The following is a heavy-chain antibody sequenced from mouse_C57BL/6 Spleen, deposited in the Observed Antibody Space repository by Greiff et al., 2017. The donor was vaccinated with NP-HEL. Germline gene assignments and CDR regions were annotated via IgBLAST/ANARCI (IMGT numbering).Heavy chain of an antibody. CDR1: GFTFTDYY. V-gene: IGHV7-3*01. Sequence: EVKLMESGGGLVQPGGSLSLSCAASGFTFTDYYMSWVRQPPGKALEWLGFIRNKANGYTTEYSASVKGRFTISRDNSQSILYLQMNALRAEDSATYYCARYSSGYSYAMDYWGQGTSVTVSS. J-gene: IGHJ4*01. D-gene: IGHD3-2*02. CDR3: ARYSSGYSYAMDY. CDR2: IRNKANGYTT.